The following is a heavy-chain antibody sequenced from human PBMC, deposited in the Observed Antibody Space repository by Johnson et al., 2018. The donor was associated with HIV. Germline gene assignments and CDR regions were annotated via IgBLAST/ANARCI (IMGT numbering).Heavy chain of an antibody. D-gene: IGHD7-27*01. Sequence: VQLVESGGGVVQPGRSLRLSCAASGFTFSSNYMSWVRQAPGKGLEWVSVIYSGGSTYYADSVRDRFTISRDNSRNTLYLQMRYLRVDDTGIYYCARDGESQKLPLGDAFDVWGQGTLVTVSS. CDR1: GFTFSSNY. CDR2: IYSGGST. CDR3: ARDGESQKLPLGDAFDV. J-gene: IGHJ3*01. V-gene: IGHV3-66*01.